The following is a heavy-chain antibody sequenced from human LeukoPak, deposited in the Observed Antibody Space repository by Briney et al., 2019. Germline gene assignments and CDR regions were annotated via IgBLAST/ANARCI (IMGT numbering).Heavy chain of an antibody. V-gene: IGHV3-21*01. J-gene: IGHJ4*02. D-gene: IGHD6-19*01. CDR1: GFTFSSYS. CDR3: ARDQIAVAGTFDY. CDR2: ISSSSSYI. Sequence: GGSLRLSCAASGFTFSSYSMNWVRQAPGKGREWVSSISSSSSYIYYADSPKGPFTISTDNAKNSLYLQMNSLRAEDTAVYYCARDQIAVAGTFDYWGQGTLVTVSS.